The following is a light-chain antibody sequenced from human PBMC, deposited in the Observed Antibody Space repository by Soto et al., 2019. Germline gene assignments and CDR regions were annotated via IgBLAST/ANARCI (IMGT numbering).Light chain of an antibody. CDR2: NND. Sequence: QSVLTQPPSASRTPGQRVTISCSGSSSNIETNLVHWYQHLPGASPRLLIYNNDQRPSGVPDRFSASKSGTSASLAISGLLSEDDADYYCTATDDRLTGPVFGGGTKLTVL. CDR3: TATDDRLTGPV. CDR1: SSNIETNL. J-gene: IGLJ2*01. V-gene: IGLV1-47*02.